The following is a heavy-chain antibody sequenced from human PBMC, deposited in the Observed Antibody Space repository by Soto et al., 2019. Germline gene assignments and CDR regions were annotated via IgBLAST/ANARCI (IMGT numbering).Heavy chain of an antibody. CDR3: VKSVGYCSNITCLGPYYFDY. Sequence: QVQLVESGGGVVQPGRSLRLSCAASGFTFRTYAMHWVRQAPGKGLEWVALIAFDGSHKYYADSVKGRFTISRDNSKNTVSLQMDSLRVEDTAVFYCVKSVGYCSNITCLGPYYFDYWGRGTLVSVSS. CDR1: GFTFRTYA. J-gene: IGHJ4*02. CDR2: IAFDGSHK. D-gene: IGHD2-2*01. V-gene: IGHV3-30*03.